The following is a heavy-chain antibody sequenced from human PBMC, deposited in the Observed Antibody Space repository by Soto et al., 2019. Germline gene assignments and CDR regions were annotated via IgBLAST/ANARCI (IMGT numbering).Heavy chain of an antibody. J-gene: IGHJ4*02. CDR2: ISSSSSYI. Sequence: VGSLRLSCAASGFTFSSYSMNWVRQAPGKGLEWVSSISSSSSYIYYADSVKGRFTISRDNAKNSLYLQMNSLRAEDTAVYYCAREEIAVAGTNFDYWGQGTLVTVSS. D-gene: IGHD6-19*01. CDR1: GFTFSSYS. CDR3: AREEIAVAGTNFDY. V-gene: IGHV3-21*01.